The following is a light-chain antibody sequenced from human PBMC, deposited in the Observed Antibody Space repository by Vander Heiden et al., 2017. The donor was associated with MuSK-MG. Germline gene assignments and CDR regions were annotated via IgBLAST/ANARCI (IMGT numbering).Light chain of an antibody. CDR3: QSYGTNKSI. Sequence: NFMLTQPHSVSGSPGKTVTLSCTRSSGRIASSYVHWYQQRPGSVPTIVIYEDNQRPSGVPDRFSGSIDSSSNIASLTISGLKTEDEADYYCQSYGTNKSILGGGTKLTV. V-gene: IGLV6-57*03. CDR2: EDN. J-gene: IGLJ2*01. CDR1: SGRIASSY.